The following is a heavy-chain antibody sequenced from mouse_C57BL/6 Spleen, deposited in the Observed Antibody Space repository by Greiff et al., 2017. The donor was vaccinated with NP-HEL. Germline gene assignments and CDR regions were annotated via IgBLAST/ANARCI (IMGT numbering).Heavy chain of an antibody. CDR2: INPGSGGT. CDR1: GYAFTNYL. CDR3: ARSRYYGSSYVETWFAD. D-gene: IGHD1-1*01. V-gene: IGHV1-54*01. J-gene: IGHJ3*01. Sequence: QVQLQQSGAELVRPGTSVKVSCKASGYAFTNYLIEWVKQRPGQGLEWIGVINPGSGGTNYNEKFKGKATLTADKSSSTAYMQLSSLASEDSAVYFCARSRYYGSSYVETWFADWGQGTLVTVSA.